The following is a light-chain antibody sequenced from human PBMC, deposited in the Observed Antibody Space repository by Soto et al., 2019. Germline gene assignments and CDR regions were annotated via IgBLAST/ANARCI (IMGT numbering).Light chain of an antibody. CDR2: RAS. Sequence: EIVMTQSPATLAVSPGDTATLSCRASQSLGGNLAWYQQKPGQAPRLLIFRASSRASGVPARFSASGSGTEFTLTISGLQSEDFVVYYCQQYSKWPPRTFGPGTKVDIK. J-gene: IGKJ1*01. CDR1: QSLGGN. V-gene: IGKV3-15*01. CDR3: QQYSKWPPRT.